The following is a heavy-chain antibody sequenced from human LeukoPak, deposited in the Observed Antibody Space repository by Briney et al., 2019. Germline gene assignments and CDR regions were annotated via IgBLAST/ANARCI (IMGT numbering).Heavy chain of an antibody. CDR3: ARVRVPMVRGVSP. CDR1: GGSFSGYY. Sequence: PSETLSLTCAVYGGSFSGYYWSWIRQPPGKGLEWIGEINHSGSTNYIPSLKSRVTISVDTSKNRFSLKLSSVTAADTAVYYCARVRVPMVRGVSPWGQGTLVTVSS. D-gene: IGHD3-10*01. J-gene: IGHJ5*02. V-gene: IGHV4-34*01. CDR2: INHSGST.